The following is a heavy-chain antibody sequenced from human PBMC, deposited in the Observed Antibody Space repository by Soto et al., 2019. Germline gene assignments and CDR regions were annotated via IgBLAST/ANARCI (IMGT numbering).Heavy chain of an antibody. J-gene: IGHJ4*02. Sequence: EVQLVESGGGLVQPGGSLRLSCAASGFTFSSYWMSWVRQAPGKGLEWVANIKQDGSEKYYVDSVKGRFTISRDNAKNSLYLQMNSLRAEDTAVYYCASATYCDYYEYYFDYWGQGTLVTVSS. D-gene: IGHD4-17*01. CDR2: IKQDGSEK. V-gene: IGHV3-7*01. CDR1: GFTFSSYW. CDR3: ASATYCDYYEYYFDY.